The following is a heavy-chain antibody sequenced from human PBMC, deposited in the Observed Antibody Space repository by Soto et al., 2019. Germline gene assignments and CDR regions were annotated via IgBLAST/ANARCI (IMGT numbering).Heavy chain of an antibody. Sequence: GGSLRLSCAASGFAFSSYWMSWVRQAPGKELEWVANIKQDGSEKYYVDSVKGRFTISRDNAKNSLYLQMNSLRAEDTAVYYCARELITPDAFDIWGQGTMVTVSS. J-gene: IGHJ3*02. V-gene: IGHV3-7*01. CDR2: IKQDGSEK. CDR1: GFAFSSYW. D-gene: IGHD3-16*01. CDR3: ARELITPDAFDI.